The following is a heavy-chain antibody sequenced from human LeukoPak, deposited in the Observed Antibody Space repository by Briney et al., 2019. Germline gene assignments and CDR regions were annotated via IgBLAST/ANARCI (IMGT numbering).Heavy chain of an antibody. V-gene: IGHV3-33*01. CDR3: ARDTVYSGSGTDY. Sequence: PGGSLRLSCAVSGFTFSSYGMHWVRQAPGKGLEWVAFIWYDGNNKYYADSVKGRFTISRDNSKNTLYLQMNSLRAEDTAVYYCARDTVYSGSGTDYWGQGTLVTVSS. J-gene: IGHJ4*02. CDR2: IWYDGNNK. CDR1: GFTFSSYG. D-gene: IGHD6-6*01.